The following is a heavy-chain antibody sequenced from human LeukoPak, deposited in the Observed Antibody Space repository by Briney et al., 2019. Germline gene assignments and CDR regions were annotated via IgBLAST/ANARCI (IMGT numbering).Heavy chain of an antibody. CDR2: ISYDGSNK. Sequence: PGRSLRLPCAASGFTFSSYAMHWVRQAPGKGLEWVAVISYDGSNKYYADSVKGRFTISRDNSKNTLYLQMNSLRAEDTAVYYCARESWDFWSGYYHKMYFDYWGQGTLVTVSS. D-gene: IGHD3-3*01. CDR1: GFTFSSYA. V-gene: IGHV3-30*01. CDR3: ARESWDFWSGYYHKMYFDY. J-gene: IGHJ4*02.